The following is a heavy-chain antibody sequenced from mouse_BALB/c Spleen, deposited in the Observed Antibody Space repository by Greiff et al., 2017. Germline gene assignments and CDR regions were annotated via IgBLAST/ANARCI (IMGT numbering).Heavy chain of an antibody. Sequence: EVMLVESGGGLVKPGGSLKLSCAASGFTFSSYAMSWVRQTPEKRLEWVASISSGGSTYYPDSVKGRFTISRDNARNILYLQMSSLRSEDTAMYYCASPYDAQAWFAYWGQGTLVTVSA. CDR2: ISSGGST. CDR1: GFTFSSYA. D-gene: IGHD2-3*01. V-gene: IGHV5-6-5*01. CDR3: ASPYDAQAWFAY. J-gene: IGHJ3*01.